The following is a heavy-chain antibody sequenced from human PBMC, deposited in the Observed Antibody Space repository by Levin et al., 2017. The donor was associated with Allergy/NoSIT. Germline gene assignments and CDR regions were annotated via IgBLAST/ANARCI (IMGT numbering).Heavy chain of an antibody. J-gene: IGHJ6*02. Sequence: PSETLSLTCAVYGESFSGYYWSWIRQPPGKGLEWIGEINHSGSTNYNPSLKSRVTISVDTSKNQFSLKLNSVTAADTAVYYCARGRARGVTTPSKGLFRDPIQTVDYYGMDVWGQGTTVTVSS. CDR1: GESFSGYY. V-gene: IGHV4-34*01. CDR2: INHSGST. D-gene: IGHD3-10*01. CDR3: ARGRARGVTTPSKGLFRDPIQTVDYYGMDV.